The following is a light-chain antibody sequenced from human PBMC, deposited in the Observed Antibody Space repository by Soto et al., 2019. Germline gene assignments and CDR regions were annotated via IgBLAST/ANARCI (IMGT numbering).Light chain of an antibody. J-gene: IGKJ2*01. V-gene: IGKV3-20*01. CDR1: QSVYINS. CDR3: QQYGDSPFT. Sequence: EVVLTQSPGTLSLSPGESATLSCRASQSVYINSLAWYQHKRGRAPRLLIYGASTRATAVPDRFTGSGSGTDFALTISSLEPEDAVVYYCQQYGDSPFTFGPGTNLDIK. CDR2: GAS.